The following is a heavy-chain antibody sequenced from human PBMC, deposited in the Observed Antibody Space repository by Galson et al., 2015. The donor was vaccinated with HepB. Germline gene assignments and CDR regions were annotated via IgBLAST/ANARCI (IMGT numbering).Heavy chain of an antibody. CDR2: IKEDGNGK. Sequence: SLRLSCAASGFTFSGYRMSWVRQAPGKGLEWVANIKEDGNGKYYVDSVKGRFTISRDNAKNSLYPEMNSLRAEDTAVYYCARDRVTAGGGDWFDPWGQGTLVTVSS. CDR3: ARDRVTAGGGDWFDP. J-gene: IGHJ5*02. V-gene: IGHV3-7*01. CDR1: GFTFSGYR. D-gene: IGHD6-13*01.